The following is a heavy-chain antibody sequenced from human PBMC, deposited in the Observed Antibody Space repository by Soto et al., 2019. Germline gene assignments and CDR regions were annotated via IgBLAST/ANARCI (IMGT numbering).Heavy chain of an antibody. CDR1: GYTFTSYA. J-gene: IGHJ4*02. V-gene: IGHV1-3*01. CDR3: ATGPRREY. Sequence: VQLVQSGAEVKKPGVSVNISCKASGYTFTSYAIHWVRLAPGQRPEWMGWINGGDGNTKYSPKFQGRVTITRDTSASTTYMELSSLRSEDTAVYHCATGPRREYWGQGSLVTVSS. CDR2: INGGDGNT.